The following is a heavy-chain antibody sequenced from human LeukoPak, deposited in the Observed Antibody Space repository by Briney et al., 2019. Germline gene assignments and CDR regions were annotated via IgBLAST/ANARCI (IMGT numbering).Heavy chain of an antibody. CDR1: GGSISSYY. V-gene: IGHV4-4*07. Sequence: PSETLSLTCTVSGGSISSYYWSWIRQPAGKGLEWIGRIYTSGSTNYNPSLKSRVTMSVDTSKNQFSLKLSSVTAADTAVYYCARVGGDYCSSTSCYGVYYWGQGTLVTVSS. CDR3: ARVGGDYCSSTSCYGVYY. J-gene: IGHJ4*02. D-gene: IGHD2-2*01. CDR2: IYTSGST.